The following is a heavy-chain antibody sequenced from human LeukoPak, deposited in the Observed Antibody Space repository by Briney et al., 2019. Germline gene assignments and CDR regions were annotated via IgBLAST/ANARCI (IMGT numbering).Heavy chain of an antibody. Sequence: SQTLSLTCAISGDSVSSNSAAWDWIRQSPSGGLEWLGRTYYRSKWYNDYAVSVKSRITINPDTSKNQFSLQLNSVTPEDSAVYYCVVQQQIDAFDIWGQGTMVTVSS. D-gene: IGHD6-13*01. CDR3: VVQQQIDAFDI. CDR2: TYYRSKWYN. CDR1: GDSVSSNSAA. V-gene: IGHV6-1*01. J-gene: IGHJ3*02.